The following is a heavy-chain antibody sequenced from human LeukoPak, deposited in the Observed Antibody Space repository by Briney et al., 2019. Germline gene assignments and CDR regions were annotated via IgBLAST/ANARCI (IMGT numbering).Heavy chain of an antibody. Sequence: GSSVKVSCKASGGTFSSYAISWVRQAPGQGLEWMGWISAYNGNTNYAQKLQGRVTMTTDTSTSTAYMELRSLRSDDTAVYYCARDGRAERHCSSTSCYSGPYGMDVWGQGTTVTVSS. J-gene: IGHJ6*02. D-gene: IGHD2-2*01. CDR2: ISAYNGNT. CDR3: ARDGRAERHCSSTSCYSGPYGMDV. CDR1: GGTFSSYA. V-gene: IGHV1-18*01.